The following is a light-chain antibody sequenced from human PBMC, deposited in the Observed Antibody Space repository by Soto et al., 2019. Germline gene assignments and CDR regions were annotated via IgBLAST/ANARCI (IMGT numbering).Light chain of an antibody. J-gene: IGKJ1*01. CDR2: GAS. CDR1: QSVSSSY. CDR3: QQYGSTPPT. Sequence: EIVLTQSPGTLSLSPGERATLSCRASQSVSSSYLAWYQQKPGQAPRLLIYGASSRATGIPDRFSGSGSGTDFTLTISRLEPEEFALYYCQQYGSTPPTFGKGTKVAIK. V-gene: IGKV3-20*01.